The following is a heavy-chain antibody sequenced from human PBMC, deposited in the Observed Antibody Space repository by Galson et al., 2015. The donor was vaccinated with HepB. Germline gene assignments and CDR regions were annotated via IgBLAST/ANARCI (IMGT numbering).Heavy chain of an antibody. CDR1: GFSLRTSGVG. D-gene: IGHD3-16*01. J-gene: IGHJ4*02. Sequence: PALVKPTQTLTLTCTFSGFSLRTSGVGVGWIRQPPGKALEWLAFIYWDDDKRYSPSLKSRLTITKDTSKNQVLLTMTNVDPVDTATYYCAHATQGIWGFDYWGQGALVTFSS. CDR3: AHATQGIWGFDY. CDR2: IYWDDDK. V-gene: IGHV2-5*02.